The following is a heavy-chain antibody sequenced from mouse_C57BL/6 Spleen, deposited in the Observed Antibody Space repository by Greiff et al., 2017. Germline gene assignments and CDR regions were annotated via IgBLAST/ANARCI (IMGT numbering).Heavy chain of an antibody. CDR3: TTKDYDGFAY. J-gene: IGHJ3*01. D-gene: IGHD2-4*01. CDR2: IDPENGDT. Sequence: VQLQQSGAELVRPGASVKLSCTASGFNIKDAYMHWVKQRPEQGLEWIGWIDPENGDTEYASKFQGKATITADTSSNTAYLQLSSLTSEDTAVYYCTTKDYDGFAYWGQGTLVTVSA. CDR1: GFNIKDAY. V-gene: IGHV14-4*01.